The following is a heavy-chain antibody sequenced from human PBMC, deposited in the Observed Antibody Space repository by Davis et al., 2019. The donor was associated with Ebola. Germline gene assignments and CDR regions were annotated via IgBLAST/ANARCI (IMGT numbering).Heavy chain of an antibody. V-gene: IGHV1-3*01. CDR3: ARDGYYYGSGSYSLSLDY. CDR2: INAGNGNT. J-gene: IGHJ4*02. CDR1: GYTFTSYA. Sequence: PGGSLRLSCAASGYTFTSYAMHWVRQAPGQRLEWMGWINAGNGNTKYSQKFQGRVTITRDTSASTAYMELSSLRSEDTAVYYCARDGYYYGSGSYSLSLDYWGQGTLVTVSS. D-gene: IGHD3-10*01.